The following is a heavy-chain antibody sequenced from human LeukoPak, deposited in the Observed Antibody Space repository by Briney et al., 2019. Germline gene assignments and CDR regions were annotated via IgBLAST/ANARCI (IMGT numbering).Heavy chain of an antibody. Sequence: SETLSLTCTVSGGSISSGGYYWSWIRQPPGKGLEWIGYIYHSGSTYYNPSPKSRVTISVDRSKNQFSLKLSSVTAADTAVYYCARDLGPYYYYMDVWGKGTTVTVSS. CDR2: IYHSGST. CDR1: GGSISSGGYY. CDR3: ARDLGPYYYYMDV. J-gene: IGHJ6*03. D-gene: IGHD3-10*01. V-gene: IGHV4-30-2*01.